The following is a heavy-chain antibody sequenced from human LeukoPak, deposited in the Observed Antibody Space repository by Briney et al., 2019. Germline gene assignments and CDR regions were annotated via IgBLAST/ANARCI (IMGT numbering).Heavy chain of an antibody. CDR2: IYSSGRT. Sequence: GGSLRLSCAASGFTVSSNYINWVRQAPGKGLEWVSVIYSSGRTYYADSVKGRFTISRDISTNTLYLQMNTLRAEDTAVYYCARGPYASGSYYPVYFDYWGQGTLVTVSS. CDR3: ARGPYASGSYYPVYFDY. CDR1: GFTVSSNY. V-gene: IGHV3-66*02. D-gene: IGHD3-10*01. J-gene: IGHJ4*02.